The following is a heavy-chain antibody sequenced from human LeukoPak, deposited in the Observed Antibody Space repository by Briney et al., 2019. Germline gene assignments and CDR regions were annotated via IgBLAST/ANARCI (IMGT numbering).Heavy chain of an antibody. J-gene: IGHJ4*02. V-gene: IGHV3-9*01. CDR2: ISWNSGSI. D-gene: IGHD2-21*01. CDR3: ANPIEGY. CDR1: GFTLDDYA. Sequence: SGGSLRLSCAASGFTLDDYAMHWVRQAPGKGLEWVSGISWNSGSIGYADSVKGRFTISRDNAKNSLYLQMNSLRAEDTALYYCANPIEGYWGQGTLVTVSS.